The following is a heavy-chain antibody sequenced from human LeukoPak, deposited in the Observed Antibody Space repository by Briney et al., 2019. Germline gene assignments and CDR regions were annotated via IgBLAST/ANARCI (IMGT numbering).Heavy chain of an antibody. Sequence: GGSLRLSCAASGITFTNAWLTWVRQAPGKGREWVGRIKSKTDGGTTDYAAPVKGRFTISRDDSKNTLYQQMNSLKTEDTAVYYCTIDPVVVVVAARLGNAFDIWGQGTMVTVSS. D-gene: IGHD2-15*01. CDR3: TIDPVVVVVAARLGNAFDI. CDR1: GITFTNAW. V-gene: IGHV3-15*01. CDR2: IKSKTDGGTT. J-gene: IGHJ3*02.